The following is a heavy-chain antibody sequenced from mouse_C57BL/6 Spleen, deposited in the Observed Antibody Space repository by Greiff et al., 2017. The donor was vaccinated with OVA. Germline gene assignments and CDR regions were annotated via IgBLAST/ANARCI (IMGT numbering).Heavy chain of an antibody. CDR2: ISSGSSTI. D-gene: IGHD2-12*01. Sequence: EVHLVESGGGLVKPGGSLKLSCAASGFTFSDYGMHWVRQAPEKGLEWVAYISSGSSTIYYADTVKGRFTISRDNAKNTLFLQMTRLRSEDTAMYYCARNPPTIRGYFDVWGTGTTVTVSS. CDR3: ARNPPTIRGYFDV. V-gene: IGHV5-17*01. J-gene: IGHJ1*03. CDR1: GFTFSDYG.